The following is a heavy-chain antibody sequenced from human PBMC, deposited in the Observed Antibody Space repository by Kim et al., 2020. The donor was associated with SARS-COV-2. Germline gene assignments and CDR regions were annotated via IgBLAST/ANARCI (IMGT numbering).Heavy chain of an antibody. D-gene: IGHD5-12*01. Sequence: AHKVQGRVTVSEDTSTNTAYLDMRSLKSDDTAVYYCATALGYSDALDPWGQGTLVTVSS. CDR3: ATALGYSDALDP. J-gene: IGHJ5*02. V-gene: IGHV1-24*01.